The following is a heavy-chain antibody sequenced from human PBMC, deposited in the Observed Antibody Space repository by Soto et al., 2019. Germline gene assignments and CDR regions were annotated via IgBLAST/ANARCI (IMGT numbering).Heavy chain of an antibody. J-gene: IGHJ4*02. CDR2: MYHSGST. D-gene: IGHD4-4*01. Sequence: SETLSLTCAVSGYSITSGYYWGWIRQPPGRGLEWIGSMYHSGSTYYNPSLKSRVTISVDTSKNQFSLKLSSVTAADTAVYYCARAPSADYTYYFDYWGQGTLVTVSS. CDR3: ARAPSADYTYYFDY. V-gene: IGHV4-38-2*01. CDR1: GYSITSGYY.